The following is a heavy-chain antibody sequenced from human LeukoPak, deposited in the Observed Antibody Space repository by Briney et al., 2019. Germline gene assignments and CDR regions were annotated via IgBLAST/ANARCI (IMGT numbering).Heavy chain of an antibody. CDR1: GFTFRSFW. D-gene: IGHD3-10*01. Sequence: QTGGSLRLSCAASGFTFRSFWMSWVRQAPGKGLEWVANIKQDGREKYYVDSAKGRFTISRDNAKNSLYLQMNSLRDEDTALYYCARDRCGSGDYAFDIWGQGTMVTVSS. V-gene: IGHV3-7*05. CDR3: ARDRCGSGDYAFDI. J-gene: IGHJ3*02. CDR2: IKQDGREK.